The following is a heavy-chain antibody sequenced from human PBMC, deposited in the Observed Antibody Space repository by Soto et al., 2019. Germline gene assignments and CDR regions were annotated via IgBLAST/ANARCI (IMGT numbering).Heavy chain of an antibody. CDR3: AKDRWGDFGDLNLPGY. Sequence: QVLLVEYGGGVVQPGRSLRISCAVSGFTFSSFGMHWVRQAPGKGLEWVAVISDDGSSKHYADSLKGRFTISRDNSNNTLYLQMDSLGPEDTAVYYCAKDRWGDFGDLNLPGYWGPRTLVTVSS. V-gene: IGHV3-30*18. CDR1: GFTFSSFG. D-gene: IGHD4-17*01. J-gene: IGHJ1*01. CDR2: ISDDGSSK.